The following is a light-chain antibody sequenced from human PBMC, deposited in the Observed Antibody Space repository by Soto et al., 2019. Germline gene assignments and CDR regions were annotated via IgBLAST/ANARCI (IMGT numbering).Light chain of an antibody. CDR1: QSVSNY. Sequence: EIVLTQSPATLSLSPGERATLSCRASQSVSNYLAWFQQKPGQAPRLLIYDASNRATGVPARSSGSGSGTEFTLTISSLEPEDFAVYYCQQRKYWQVTFGQGTRLEIK. J-gene: IGKJ5*01. CDR2: DAS. CDR3: QQRKYWQVT. V-gene: IGKV3-11*01.